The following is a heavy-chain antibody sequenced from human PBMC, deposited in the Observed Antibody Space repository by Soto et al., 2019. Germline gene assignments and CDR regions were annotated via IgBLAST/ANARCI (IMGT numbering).Heavy chain of an antibody. CDR2: IYHSGST. Sequence: ASDTLSLTCAVSGGSISSGGYSWSWIRQPPGKGLEWIGYIYHSGSTYYNPSHKSRVTISEDMSKNQFSLKLSPVTAAVTARYYCGIKMPDIVVVPAAILPLGWFDPWGQGTLVTVPQ. D-gene: IGHD2-2*01. CDR1: GGSISSGGYS. CDR3: GIKMPDIVVVPAAILPLGWFDP. J-gene: IGHJ5*02. V-gene: IGHV4-30-2*01.